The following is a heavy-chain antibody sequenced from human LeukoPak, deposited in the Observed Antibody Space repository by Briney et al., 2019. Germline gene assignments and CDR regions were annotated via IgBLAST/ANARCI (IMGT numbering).Heavy chain of an antibody. CDR3: ASFSNGLGSYGMDV. V-gene: IGHV1-8*01. D-gene: IGHD6-19*01. Sequence: ASVKVSCKASGYTFTSYDINWVRQATGQGLEWMGWMNPNSGNTGYAQKFQGRVTMTRNTSISTAYMELSSLRSEDTAVYYCASFSNGLGSYGMDVWGQGTTVTVSS. CDR1: GYTFTSYD. CDR2: MNPNSGNT. J-gene: IGHJ6*02.